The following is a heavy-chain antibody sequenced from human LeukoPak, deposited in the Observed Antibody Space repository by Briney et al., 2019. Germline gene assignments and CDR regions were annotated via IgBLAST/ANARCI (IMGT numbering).Heavy chain of an antibody. CDR1: GDSITSYS. CDR3: ARRVGGSDYFDY. Sequence: SKTLSLTCSVSGDSITSYSWNWIRQPPGKGLEWIGFVSYSGSTNYNPSLKSRVTISIDTPKNQFSLKLSSMTAADTAMYYCARRVGGSDYFDYWGQGTLVTVSS. V-gene: IGHV4-59*01. D-gene: IGHD4-23*01. CDR2: VSYSGST. J-gene: IGHJ4*02.